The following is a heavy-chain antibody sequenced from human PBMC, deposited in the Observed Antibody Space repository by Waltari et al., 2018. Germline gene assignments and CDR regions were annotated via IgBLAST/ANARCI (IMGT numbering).Heavy chain of an antibody. Sequence: QVLLLQGGARLLKPSETLSLTCDLSGGSFINYRWNWIRQSPPKGLEWIGQIGYDGNTVYNPSLRGRVVIWMDTSKNQFSMTLTSVTAADTAVYDCARAPITVVPGTQKGGMDVWGHGTTVSVSS. J-gene: IGHJ6*02. CDR1: GGSFINYR. CDR2: IGYDGNT. CDR3: ARAPITVVPGTQKGGMDV. V-gene: IGHV4-34*01. D-gene: IGHD3-3*01.